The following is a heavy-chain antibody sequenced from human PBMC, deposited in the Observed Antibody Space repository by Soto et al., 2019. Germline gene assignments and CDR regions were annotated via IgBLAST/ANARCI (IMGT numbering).Heavy chain of an antibody. CDR1: GFTFSSSA. D-gene: IGHD5-18*01. V-gene: IGHV3-23*01. Sequence: LMXCCATSGFTFSSSAMSWVRQAPGKGLEWVSAISESGDNTFYADSVKGRFTISRDNTKSTLYLQMSSLRAEDTALYFCAKGGYNFGLDPWGQGTLVTVSS. CDR3: AKGGYNFGLDP. CDR2: ISESGDNT. J-gene: IGHJ5*02.